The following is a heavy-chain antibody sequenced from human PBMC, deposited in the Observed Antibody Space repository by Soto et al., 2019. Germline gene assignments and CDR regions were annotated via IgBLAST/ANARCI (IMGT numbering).Heavy chain of an antibody. CDR2: IYWDDDK. CDR3: AHRPPGTMIEENWFDP. CDR1: GFSLSTSGVG. Sequence: QITLEESGPTLVKPTQTLTLTCTFSGFSLSTSGVGVGWIRQPPGKALEWLALIYWDDDKRYSPSLKSRLTITKDTSKNQVVLTMTNMDPVDTATYYCAHRPPGTMIEENWFDPWGQGTLVTVSS. J-gene: IGHJ5*02. V-gene: IGHV2-5*02. D-gene: IGHD3-22*01.